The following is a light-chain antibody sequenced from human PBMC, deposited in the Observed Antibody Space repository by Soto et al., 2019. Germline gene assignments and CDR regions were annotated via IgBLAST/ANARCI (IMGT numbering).Light chain of an antibody. V-gene: IGKV3-11*01. J-gene: IGKJ4*01. CDR1: QSVSSY. CDR3: QLRSNWPPLT. Sequence: EIVLTQSPATLSLSPGERATLSCRASQSVSSYLAWYQHKPGQAPRILSYDASNKATGIPARFSGSGSGTDFALTISSLEHEDFAVYYCQLRSNWPPLTFGGGNKVEIK. CDR2: DAS.